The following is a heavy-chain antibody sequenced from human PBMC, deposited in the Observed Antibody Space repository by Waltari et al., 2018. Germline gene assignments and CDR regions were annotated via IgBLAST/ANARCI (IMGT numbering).Heavy chain of an antibody. J-gene: IGHJ4*02. CDR3: AKDLGTMITFGGVIVIPGALDY. CDR2: ISWNSGGI. D-gene: IGHD3-16*02. V-gene: IGHV3-9*01. Sequence: EVQLVESGGGLVQPGRSLRLSCAASGFTFDDYAMHWVRQAPGKGLEWVSGISWNSGGIGYADSVKCRFTISRDNAKNSLYLQMNSLRAEDTALYYCAKDLGTMITFGGVIVIPGALDYWGQGTLVTVSS. CDR1: GFTFDDYA.